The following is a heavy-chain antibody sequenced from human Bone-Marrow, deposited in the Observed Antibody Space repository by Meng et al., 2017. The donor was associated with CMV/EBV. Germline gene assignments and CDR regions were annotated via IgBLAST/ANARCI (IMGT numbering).Heavy chain of an antibody. V-gene: IGHV4-30-2*05. CDR2: SYNAGGN. CDR1: AGYV. Sequence: AGYVWSCIRHQAGAGLEWSGNSYNAGGNDYNPSLGGRVTISVADTSRNRFSLKMTSVTATDTAVYYCARGRWSTVTYEGFRYFDLWGGGTLVTVSS. D-gene: IGHD4-11*01. J-gene: IGHJ2*01. CDR3: ARGRWSTVTYEGFRYFDL.